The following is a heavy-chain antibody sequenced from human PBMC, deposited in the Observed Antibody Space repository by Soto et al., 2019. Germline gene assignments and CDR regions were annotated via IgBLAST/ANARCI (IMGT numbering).Heavy chain of an antibody. V-gene: IGHV3-23*01. CDR3: AKVPTGEEQLWLQR. Sequence: GGSLRLSCAASGFTFSSYAMSWVRQAPGKGLEWVSAISGSGGSTYYADSVKGRFTISRDNSKNTLYLQMNSLRAEDTAVYYCAKVPTGEEQLWLQRWGQGTLVTVSS. D-gene: IGHD5-18*01. J-gene: IGHJ4*02. CDR1: GFTFSSYA. CDR2: ISGSGGST.